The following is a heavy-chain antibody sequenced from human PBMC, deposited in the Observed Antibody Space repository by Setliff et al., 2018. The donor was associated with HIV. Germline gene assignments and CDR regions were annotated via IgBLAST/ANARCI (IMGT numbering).Heavy chain of an antibody. J-gene: IGHJ4*02. CDR1: GFTFSSYA. Sequence: GGSLRLSCAASGFTFSSYAMSWVRQAPGKGLEWVSTIGTSAGRSYYADSVKGRFTISRDNSKNTLYLQMNSLRAEDTAVYYCARDNYGPEHWGQGTLVTVSS. CDR2: IGTSAGRS. D-gene: IGHD3-10*01. CDR3: ARDNYGPEH. V-gene: IGHV3-23*01.